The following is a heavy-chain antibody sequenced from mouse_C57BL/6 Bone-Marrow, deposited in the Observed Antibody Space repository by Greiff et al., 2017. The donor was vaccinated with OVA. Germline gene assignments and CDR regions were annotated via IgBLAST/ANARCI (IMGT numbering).Heavy chain of an antibody. CDR1: GYTFTSYW. Sequence: LQQPGAELVRPGTSVKLSCKASGYTFTSYWMHWVKRRPGQGLEWIGVIDPSDSYTNYNQKFKGKATLTVDTSSSTAYMQLSSLTSEDSAVYYCASRGGYYYGSSPYYWGQGTTLTVSS. J-gene: IGHJ2*01. CDR3: ASRGGYYYGSSPYY. D-gene: IGHD1-1*01. CDR2: IDPSDSYT. V-gene: IGHV1-59*01.